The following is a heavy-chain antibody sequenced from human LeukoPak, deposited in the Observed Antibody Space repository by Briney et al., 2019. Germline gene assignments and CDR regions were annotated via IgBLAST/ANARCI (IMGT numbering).Heavy chain of an antibody. V-gene: IGHV3-23*01. CDR3: AKGGTGSGYSRIDS. Sequence: GGSLRLSCAASGFTFTNYAMTWVRQAPGKGLEWVSSISGSGNTYYADSAKGRFTISRDNSKNTLSLQMSSLRAEDTAVYYCAKGGTGSGYSRIDSWGQGTLVTVSS. D-gene: IGHD3-22*01. J-gene: IGHJ4*02. CDR1: GFTFTNYA. CDR2: ISGSGNT.